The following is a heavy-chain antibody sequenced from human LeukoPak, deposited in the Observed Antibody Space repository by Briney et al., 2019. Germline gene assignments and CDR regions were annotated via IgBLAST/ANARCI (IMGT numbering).Heavy chain of an antibody. D-gene: IGHD6-19*01. CDR3: ARSPYSSGWYLRIPQFDY. J-gene: IGHJ4*02. CDR2: ISSSYSYI. CDR1: GFTFSSYT. V-gene: IGHV3-21*01. Sequence: GGSLRLSCAASGFTFSSYTMNWVRQAPGKGLEWVSSISSSYSYIYYADSVKGRFTISRDNSKNTLYLQMNSLRAEDTAVYYCARSPYSSGWYLRIPQFDYWGQGALVTVSS.